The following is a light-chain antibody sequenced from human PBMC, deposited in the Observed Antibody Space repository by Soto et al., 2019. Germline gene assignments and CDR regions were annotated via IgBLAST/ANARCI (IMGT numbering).Light chain of an antibody. CDR2: DSS. CDR1: QDINNY. Sequence: DIPMTQSPSSLSASVGDRVTIICQASQDINNYLNWYQQKPGKAPKLLIYDSSNLEIGVPSRFSGSGYGTRFSFTISSLQPEDIATYYCQQFDNLPFTFGRGTRLEIK. CDR3: QQFDNLPFT. J-gene: IGKJ5*01. V-gene: IGKV1-33*01.